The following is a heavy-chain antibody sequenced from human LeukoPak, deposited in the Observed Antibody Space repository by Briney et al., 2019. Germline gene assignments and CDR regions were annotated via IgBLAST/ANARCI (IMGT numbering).Heavy chain of an antibody. J-gene: IGHJ4*02. V-gene: IGHV1-2*02. CDR1: GYTFTNYG. CDR2: INPNSGGT. CDR3: ARVDCSSTSCYTYFDY. Sequence: GASVKVSCKASGYTFTNYGITWVRQAPGQGLEWMGWINPNSGGTNYAQKFQGRVTMTRDTSISTAYMELSRLRSDDTAVYYCARVDCSSTSCYTYFDYWGQGTLVTVSS. D-gene: IGHD2-2*02.